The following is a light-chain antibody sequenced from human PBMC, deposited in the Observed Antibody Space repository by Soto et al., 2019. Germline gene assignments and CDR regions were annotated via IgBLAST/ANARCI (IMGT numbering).Light chain of an antibody. J-gene: IGLJ1*01. CDR2: DVS. CDR3: CSYAGSYTLYV. Sequence: QSVLTQPRSVSGSPGQSVTISCTGTSSDVGGYNYVSWYQQHPGKAPKLMIYDVSKRPSGVPDRFSGSKSGNTASLTISGLQAEDEVDYYCCSYAGSYTLYVFGTGTKVTVL. V-gene: IGLV2-11*01. CDR1: SSDVGGYNY.